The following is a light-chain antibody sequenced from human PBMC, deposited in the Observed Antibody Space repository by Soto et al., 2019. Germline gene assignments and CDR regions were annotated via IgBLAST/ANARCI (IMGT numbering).Light chain of an antibody. CDR2: SAS. J-gene: IGKJ2*03. Sequence: IQMTQSPSSLSASVGDRVTITCQASQNINVYLNWYQQKPGEVPKLLIYSASTLHSGVPSRFTGSGSETDFTLTIRSLQPEDFATYYCQHGYVAPYSFGQGTKVDIK. CDR1: QNINVY. V-gene: IGKV1-39*01. CDR3: QHGYVAPYS.